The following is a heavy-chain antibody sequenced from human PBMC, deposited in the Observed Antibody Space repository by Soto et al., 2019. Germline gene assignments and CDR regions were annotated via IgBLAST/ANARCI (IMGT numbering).Heavy chain of an antibody. CDR2: ISAHNGNT. Sequence: QVHLVQSGAEVKKPGASVKVSCKGSGYGFTTYGITWVRQAPGQGLEWMARISAHNGNTNYAQKLQGRVTVTRDTSTSTAYMELRSLRSDVMAVYYCGRGRYGDYWGQGARVTVSS. CDR1: GYGFTTYG. CDR3: GRGRYGDY. J-gene: IGHJ4*02. V-gene: IGHV1-18*03. D-gene: IGHD1-1*01.